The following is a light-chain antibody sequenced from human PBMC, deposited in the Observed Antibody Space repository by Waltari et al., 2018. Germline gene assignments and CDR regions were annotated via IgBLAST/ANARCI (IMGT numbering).Light chain of an antibody. CDR2: SND. CDR1: NSNIGSST. V-gene: IGLV1-44*01. J-gene: IGLJ2*01. CDR3: ATWDARLTAVV. Sequence: QSVVTQSPSASGAPGQRVTISCSGSNSNIGSSTVNWYQKVPGTAPRLLIFSNDQRPPGAPGRFSASKSGTSAALAISGLQSEDEADYYCATWDARLTAVVFGGGTKVTVL.